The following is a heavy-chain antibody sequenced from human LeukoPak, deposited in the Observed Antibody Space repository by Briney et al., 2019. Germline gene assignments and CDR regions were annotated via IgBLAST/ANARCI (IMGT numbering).Heavy chain of an antibody. Sequence: ASVKVSCKASGYNLTSYYMHWVRQAPGQGLGWLGIINPTGGTTTSAQKSQGRVTMTRDTSTNTVYMELSSLRSEDTAVYYCARGAGATTSFDYWGQGTMVTVSS. J-gene: IGHJ4*01. CDR1: GYNLTSYY. CDR2: INPTGGTT. D-gene: IGHD1-26*01. CDR3: ARGAGATTSFDY. V-gene: IGHV1-46*03.